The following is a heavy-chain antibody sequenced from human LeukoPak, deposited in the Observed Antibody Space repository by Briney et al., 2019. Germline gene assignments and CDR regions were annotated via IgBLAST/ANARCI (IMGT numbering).Heavy chain of an antibody. Sequence: SVKVSCKASGGTFSSYAISWVRQAPGQGLEWMGGIIPIFGTANYAQKFQGRVTITTDESTSPAYMELSSLRSEDPAVYYCARDRSYGSFGWFDPWGQGTLVTVSS. CDR3: ARDRSYGSFGWFDP. CDR2: IIPIFGTA. CDR1: GGTFSSYA. D-gene: IGHD5-18*01. V-gene: IGHV1-69*05. J-gene: IGHJ5*02.